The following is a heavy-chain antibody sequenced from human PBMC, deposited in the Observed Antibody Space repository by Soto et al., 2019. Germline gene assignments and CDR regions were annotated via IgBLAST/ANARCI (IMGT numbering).Heavy chain of an antibody. D-gene: IGHD3-9*01. V-gene: IGHV1-69*13. CDR1: GGTFSSYA. CDR2: IIPIFGTA. Sequence: GASVKVSCKASGGTFSSYAISWVRQAPGQGLEWMGGIIPIFGTANYAQKFQGRVTITADESTSTAYMELSSLRSEDTAVYYCASIRAPILTGPDPKPSNNYRLYGMDVWGQGTTVTVSS. J-gene: IGHJ6*02. CDR3: ASIRAPILTGPDPKPSNNYRLYGMDV.